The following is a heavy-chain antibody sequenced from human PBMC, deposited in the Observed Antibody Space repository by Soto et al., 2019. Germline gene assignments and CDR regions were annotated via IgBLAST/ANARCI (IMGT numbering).Heavy chain of an antibody. Sequence: SETLSLTCTVSGGSISSGDYYWSWIRQPPGKGLEWIGYIYYSGSTYYTPSLKSRVTISVDTPKNQFSLKLSSVTAADTAVYYCARVVTSAARSNWFDPWGQGTLVTVSS. CDR3: ARVVTSAARSNWFDP. CDR1: GGSISSGDYY. J-gene: IGHJ5*02. V-gene: IGHV4-30-4*01. D-gene: IGHD6-6*01. CDR2: IYYSGST.